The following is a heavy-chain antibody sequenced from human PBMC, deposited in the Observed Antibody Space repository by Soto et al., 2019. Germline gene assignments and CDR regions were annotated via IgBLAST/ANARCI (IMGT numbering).Heavy chain of an antibody. Sequence: PSETLSLTCAVYGGSFSCYYWSWIRQPPGKGLEWIGEINHSGSTNYNPSLKSRVTISVDTSKNQFSLKLSSVTAADTAVYYCARGGDYVWGSYRSPYYFDFWGQGTPVTVSS. CDR3: ARGGDYVWGSYRSPYYFDF. J-gene: IGHJ4*02. D-gene: IGHD3-16*02. CDR2: INHSGST. V-gene: IGHV4-34*01. CDR1: GGSFSCYY.